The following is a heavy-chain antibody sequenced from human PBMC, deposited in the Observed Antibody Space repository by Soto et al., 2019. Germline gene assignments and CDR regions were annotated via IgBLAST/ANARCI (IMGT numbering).Heavy chain of an antibody. D-gene: IGHD2-2*01. V-gene: IGHV4-59*08. CDR3: ARHGHDCSSTSCYRPDSFLLDY. CDR2: IYYSGST. CDR1: GGSISSYY. J-gene: IGHJ4*02. Sequence: SETLSLTCTVSGGSISSYYWSWIRQPPGKGLEWIGYIYYSGSTNYNPSLKSRVTISVDTSKNQFSLKLSSVTAADTAVYYCARHGHDCSSTSCYRPDSFLLDYWGQGTLVTVSS.